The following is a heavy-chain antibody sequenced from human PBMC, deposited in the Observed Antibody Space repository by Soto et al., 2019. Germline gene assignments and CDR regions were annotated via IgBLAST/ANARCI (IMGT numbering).Heavy chain of an antibody. V-gene: IGHV3-15*01. CDR3: AAATGRTDLDY. Sequence: EVQLVESGGGLVKPGGSHRLSCAASGFDFSKAWMRWVRQAPGKGLEWVSRLMSKTDGGTTVYAAPVKGRFTISRDDSTNTLYLQMSSLNTEDAAVYYCAAATGRTDLDYWGRGTLVTVSS. D-gene: IGHD2-2*01. CDR2: LMSKTDGGTT. J-gene: IGHJ4*02. CDR1: GFDFSKAW.